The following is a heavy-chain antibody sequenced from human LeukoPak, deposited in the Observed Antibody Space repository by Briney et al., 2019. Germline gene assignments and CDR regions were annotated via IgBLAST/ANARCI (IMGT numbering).Heavy chain of an antibody. Sequence: PSGSLTLTCAASGFTFSSYPMSWVRQGPGLRLEWVSAISGSGGSTYYADPVKGRFTIPIDNSKNTLYLQMNSLRAEDTAVYYCAIHPKSGWYDSWGQGTLVTVSS. J-gene: IGHJ5*01. CDR1: GFTFSSYP. CDR3: AIHPKSGWYDS. D-gene: IGHD3-3*01. CDR2: ISGSGGST. V-gene: IGHV3-23*01.